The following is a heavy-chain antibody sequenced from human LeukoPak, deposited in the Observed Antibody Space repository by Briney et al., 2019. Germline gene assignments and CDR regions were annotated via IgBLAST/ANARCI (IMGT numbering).Heavy chain of an antibody. CDR2: ISYDGSHE. V-gene: IGHV3-30*18. CDR3: SKSAVAGTHYYYYDMDV. D-gene: IGHD6-19*01. J-gene: IGHJ6*02. Sequence: PGRSLRLSCAASGFNFGSYGMRWVRQAPGKGLEWVGVISYDGSHEYYADSVKGRFTISRDSSRNTLYMQMDSLRPEDTAMYYCSKSAVAGTHYYYYDMDVWGQGTTVTVSS. CDR1: GFNFGSYG.